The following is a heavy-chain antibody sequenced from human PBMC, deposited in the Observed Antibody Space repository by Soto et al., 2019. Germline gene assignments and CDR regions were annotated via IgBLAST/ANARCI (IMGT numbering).Heavy chain of an antibody. V-gene: IGHV4-4*07. CDR2: IYTSVST. D-gene: IGHD6-19*01. CDR3: ERTRDRSGWEYYFDY. CDR1: GGSISSYY. Sequence: SQTLSLTCTVSGGSISSYYWSWILQPTGKGLEWIGRIYTSVSTNYNPSLKSRVTMSVDTSKNQFSLKLSSVTAADTAVYYCERTRDRSGWEYYFDYWGQGTLVTVSS. J-gene: IGHJ4*02.